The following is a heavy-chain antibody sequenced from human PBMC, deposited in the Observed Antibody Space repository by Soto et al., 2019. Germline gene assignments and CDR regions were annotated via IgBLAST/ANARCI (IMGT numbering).Heavy chain of an antibody. D-gene: IGHD2-8*01. J-gene: IGHJ6*02. V-gene: IGHV1-18*01. CDR3: AKNGQPPYYYYGLDV. CDR2: ISGYNGDT. Sequence: QGHLVQTGAEVKKPGASVKVSCKASGYTFTRSGISWVRQAPGQGLEWMGWISGYNGDTNYAQNLQDRVTMTIDTSTNTAYMELRSLTSDDTAVYYCAKNGQPPYYYYGLDVWGQGTTVTVSS. CDR1: GYTFTRSG.